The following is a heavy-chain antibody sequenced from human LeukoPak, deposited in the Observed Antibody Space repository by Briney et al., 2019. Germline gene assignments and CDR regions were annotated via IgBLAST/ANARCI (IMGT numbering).Heavy chain of an antibody. CDR2: INSDGTST. Sequence: PGGSLRLSCAASGFTFSSYAMHWVRQAPGKGLVWVSRINSDGTSTSSADSVKGRFTISRDNAKNTLYLQMNSLRAEDTAVYYCARQYSTLSEFDYWGQGTLVTVSS. D-gene: IGHD2/OR15-2a*01. CDR3: ARQYSTLSEFDY. CDR1: GFTFSSYA. V-gene: IGHV3-74*01. J-gene: IGHJ4*02.